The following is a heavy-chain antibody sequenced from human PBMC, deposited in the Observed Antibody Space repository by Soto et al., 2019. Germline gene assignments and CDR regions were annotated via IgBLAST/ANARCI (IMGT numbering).Heavy chain of an antibody. CDR3: ARGEVLWFGEFNYFDY. CDR1: GYTFTSYD. Sequence: QVQLVQSGAEVKKPGASVKVSCKASGYTFTSYDINWVRQATGQGLEWMGWMNPNSGNTGYAQKFQGRVTMTRNTSISTAYMELSRLKSEDTAVYYCARGEVLWFGEFNYFDYWGQGTLVTVSS. J-gene: IGHJ4*02. D-gene: IGHD3-10*01. CDR2: MNPNSGNT. V-gene: IGHV1-8*01.